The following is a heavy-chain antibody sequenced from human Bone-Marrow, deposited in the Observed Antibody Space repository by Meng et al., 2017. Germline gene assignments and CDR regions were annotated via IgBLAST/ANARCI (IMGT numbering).Heavy chain of an antibody. J-gene: IGHJ1*01. CDR1: GFTFSSYS. Sequence: GGSLRLSCAASGFTFSSYSMNWVRQAPGKGLEWVSSISSSSSYIYYADSVKGRFTISRDNAKNSLYLQMNSLRAEDTAVYYCARHPAIAVAGAEYFQHWGQGTLVTVSS. CDR3: ARHPAIAVAGAEYFQH. CDR2: ISSSSSYI. D-gene: IGHD6-19*01. V-gene: IGHV3-21*01.